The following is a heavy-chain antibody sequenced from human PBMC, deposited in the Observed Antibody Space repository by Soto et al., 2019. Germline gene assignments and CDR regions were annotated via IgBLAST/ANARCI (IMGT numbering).Heavy chain of an antibody. V-gene: IGHV3-64D*06. CDR2: ISSNGGST. J-gene: IGHJ5*02. Sequence: RRLSCSASGFTFSSYAMHWVRQAPGKGLEYVSAISSNGGSTYYADSVKGRFTISRDNSKNTLYLQMSSLRAEDTAVYYCVKDEGYCSGGSCYGVNWFDPWGQGTLVTVSS. D-gene: IGHD2-15*01. CDR3: VKDEGYCSGGSCYGVNWFDP. CDR1: GFTFSSYA.